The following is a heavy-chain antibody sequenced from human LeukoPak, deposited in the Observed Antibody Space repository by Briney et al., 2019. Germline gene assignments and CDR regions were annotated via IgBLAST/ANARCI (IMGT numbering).Heavy chain of an antibody. CDR1: GFAFSSYA. D-gene: IGHD1-26*01. V-gene: IGHV3-23*01. CDR2: ISGSGGST. CDR3: AKDLRYRGAINWFDP. J-gene: IGHJ5*02. Sequence: GGSLRLSCAASGFAFSSYAMSWVRQAPGKGLEWVSAISGSGGSTYYADSVKGRFTISRDNSKNTLYLQMNSLRAEDTAVYYCAKDLRYRGAINWFDPWGQGTLVTVSS.